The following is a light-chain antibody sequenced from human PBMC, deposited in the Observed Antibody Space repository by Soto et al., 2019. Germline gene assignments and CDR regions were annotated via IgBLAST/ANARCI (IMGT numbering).Light chain of an antibody. Sequence: EIGLAQSPATLSLSPGERATLSCRASQSVGNFLAWYQHRPGQAPRLLILNASTRATGIPPRFSGSGSGTDFTLTISRLEPEDFAVYYCQQRRNCPLSFGGGTKVEIK. CDR1: QSVGNF. CDR3: QQRRNCPLS. J-gene: IGKJ4*01. CDR2: NAS. V-gene: IGKV3-11*01.